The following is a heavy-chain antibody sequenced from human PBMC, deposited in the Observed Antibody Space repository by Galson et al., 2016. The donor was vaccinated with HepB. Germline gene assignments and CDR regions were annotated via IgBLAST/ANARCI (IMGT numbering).Heavy chain of an antibody. D-gene: IGHD2-15*01. CDR2: IDPSDSYT. CDR1: GYSFTNYW. J-gene: IGHJ6*03. CDR3: ARRSGVAATDCDYFYMDA. Sequence: QSGAEVKKPGESLRISCKGSGYSFTNYWITWVRQMPGKGLEWMGTIDPSDSYTNYSPSFQGHVTISADKSISTAYLQWSSLKASDTAMYYCARRSGVAATDCDYFYMDAWGKGTTVTVSS. V-gene: IGHV5-10-1*01.